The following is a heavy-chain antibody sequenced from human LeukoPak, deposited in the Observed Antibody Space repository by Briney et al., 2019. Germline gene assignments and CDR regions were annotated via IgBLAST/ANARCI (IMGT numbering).Heavy chain of an antibody. Sequence: ASVKVSCKVSGYTLTELSMHWVRQAPGKGLEWMGGFDPEDGETIYAQKFQGRVTMTEDTSTDTAYMELSSLKSEDTAVYYCAAPSGSFLGYYYGMDVWGQGTTVTVSS. J-gene: IGHJ6*02. V-gene: IGHV1-24*01. CDR1: GYTLTELS. D-gene: IGHD1-26*01. CDR2: FDPEDGET. CDR3: AAPSGSFLGYYYGMDV.